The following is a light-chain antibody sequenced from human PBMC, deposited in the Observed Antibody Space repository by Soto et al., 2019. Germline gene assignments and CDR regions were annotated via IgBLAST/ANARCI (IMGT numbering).Light chain of an antibody. J-gene: IGKJ1*01. CDR2: HAS. CDR1: QSISNW. V-gene: IGKV1-5*02. Sequence: DIRMTQSPSSVSASVGDRATIICRASQSISNWLAWYQQKPGTAPKLLIYHASTLESGVPSGFSGSGSGTEFTLTMRSLQPDDFATYYCQQYNSYWFGRGTKVDIK. CDR3: QQYNSYW.